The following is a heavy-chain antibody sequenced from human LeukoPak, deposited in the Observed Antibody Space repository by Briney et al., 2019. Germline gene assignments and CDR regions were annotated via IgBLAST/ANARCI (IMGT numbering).Heavy chain of an antibody. Sequence: GGSLRLSCAASGFTFSSYGMHWVRQAPGKGLEWVAVISYDGSNKYYADSVKGRFTISRDNSKNTLYLQMNSLRAEDTAVYYCARDLYSSSSVAFDIWGQGTMVTVSS. CDR3: ARDLYSSSSVAFDI. D-gene: IGHD6-6*01. CDR2: ISYDGSNK. V-gene: IGHV3-30*03. CDR1: GFTFSSYG. J-gene: IGHJ3*02.